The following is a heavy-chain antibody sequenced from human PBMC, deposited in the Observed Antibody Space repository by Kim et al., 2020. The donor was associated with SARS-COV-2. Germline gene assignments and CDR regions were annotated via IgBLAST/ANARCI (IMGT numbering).Heavy chain of an antibody. V-gene: IGHV3-30*04. CDR1: GFTLNNYA. CDR2: ISYDGGSQ. CDR3: ARDMVRGVPDYLDY. J-gene: IGHJ4*02. D-gene: IGHD3-10*01. Sequence: GGSLRLSCAASGFTLNNYAMHWVRQAPGKGLEWVAVISYDGGSQYYSASVQGRFTISRDNSKNTLYLQMNSLRPEDTAVYYCARDMVRGVPDYLDYWGQGTLVTVSS.